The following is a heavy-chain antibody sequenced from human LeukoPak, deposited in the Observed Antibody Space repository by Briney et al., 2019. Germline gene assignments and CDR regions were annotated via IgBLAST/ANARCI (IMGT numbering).Heavy chain of an antibody. CDR1: GYTFTSYD. CDR2: MNPNSGNT. D-gene: IGHD3-10*01. CDR3: ARYYYGSGSDDYYYGMDV. V-gene: IGHV1-8*01. J-gene: IGHJ6*02. Sequence: ASVKVSCKASGYTFTSYDINWVRQATGQGLEWMGWMNPNSGNTGYAQKFQGRVTMTRNTSISTAYMELSSLRSEDTAVYYCARYYYGSGSDDYYYGMDVWGQRTTVTVSS.